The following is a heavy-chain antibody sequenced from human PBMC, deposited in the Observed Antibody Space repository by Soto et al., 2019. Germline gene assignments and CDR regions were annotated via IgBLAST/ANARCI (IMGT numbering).Heavy chain of an antibody. D-gene: IGHD2-15*01. CDR1: GYSISSGYY. CDR3: ARDSFQSIVVVVAATTGFDP. V-gene: IGHV4-38-2*02. CDR2: IYHSGST. Sequence: PSETLSLTCAVSGYSISSGYYWGWTRQPPGKGLEWIGSIYHSGSTYYNPSLKSRVTISVDTSKNQFSLKLSSVTAADTAVYYCARDSFQSIVVVVAATTGFDPWGQGTLVTVSS. J-gene: IGHJ5*02.